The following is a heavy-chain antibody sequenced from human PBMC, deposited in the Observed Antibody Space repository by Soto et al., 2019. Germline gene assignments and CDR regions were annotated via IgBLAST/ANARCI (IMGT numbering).Heavy chain of an antibody. CDR2: IYYSGST. J-gene: IGHJ4*02. CDR1: GGSISSYY. D-gene: IGHD4-17*01. V-gene: IGHV4-59*01. CDR3: ARGDYGGSFDY. Sequence: SETLSLTCTVSGGSISSYYWSWIRQPPGKGLEWIGYIYYSGSTNYNPSLNSRVTISVDTSKNQFSLKLSSVTAADTAVYYCARGDYGGSFDYWGKGTLVTVSS.